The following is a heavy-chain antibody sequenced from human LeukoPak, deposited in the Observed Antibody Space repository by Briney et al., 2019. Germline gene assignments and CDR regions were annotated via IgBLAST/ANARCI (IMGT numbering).Heavy chain of an antibody. CDR2: IKSKTDGGTT. CDR1: GFTFSKAW. Sequence: PGGSLRLSCAASGFTFSKAWMGWVRQAPGKGLEWVGRIKSKTDGGTTDYAAPVKGRFTISRDDSRNTLSLQMNSLKTEDTAVYYCTTITMVREHEDYWGQGTLVTVSS. D-gene: IGHD3-10*01. V-gene: IGHV3-15*01. CDR3: TTITMVREHEDY. J-gene: IGHJ4*02.